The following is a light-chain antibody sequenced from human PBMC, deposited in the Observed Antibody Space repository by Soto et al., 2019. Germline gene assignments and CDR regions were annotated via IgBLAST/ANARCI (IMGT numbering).Light chain of an antibody. V-gene: IGKV1-39*01. CDR1: QSISAN. CDR2: VAS. CDR3: QQGYGTSFT. Sequence: DIQLTQSPSSLSASVGDRVTITCRTSQSISANLHWYQQKPGKAPNLLIYVASNLQSGVSSRFSGSGFGTDFTLTISSLQPEDFATYYCQQGYGTSFTFGPGTRVDIK. J-gene: IGKJ3*01.